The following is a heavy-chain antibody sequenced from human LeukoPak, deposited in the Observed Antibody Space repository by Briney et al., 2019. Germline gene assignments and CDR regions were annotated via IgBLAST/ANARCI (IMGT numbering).Heavy chain of an antibody. CDR2: IYYSGST. J-gene: IGHJ4*02. CDR3: ARLEGGAYGDYEGGGYFDY. Sequence: SETLSLTCTVSGGSISSSSYYWGRIRQPPGKGLEWIGNIYYSGSTYYNPSLKSRVTISVDTSKNQFSLKLSSVTAADTAVYYCARLEGGAYGDYEGGGYFDYWGQGTLVTVSS. D-gene: IGHD4-17*01. CDR1: GGSISSSSYY. V-gene: IGHV4-39*01.